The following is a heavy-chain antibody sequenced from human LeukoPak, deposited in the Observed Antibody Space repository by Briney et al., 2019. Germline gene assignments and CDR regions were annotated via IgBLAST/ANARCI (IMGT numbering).Heavy chain of an antibody. J-gene: IGHJ4*02. V-gene: IGHV4-4*07. CDR3: ARGLGAIAVAGWSYYFDY. CDR2: IYTSGST. CDR1: ARSLGSYY. D-gene: IGHD6-19*01. Sequence: PPQTMSLTSPLSARSLGSYYWSCIRQPAGKGLEWIGRIYTSGSTNYNPSLKSRVTMSVDTSKNQFSLKLSSVTAADTAVYYCARGLGAIAVAGWSYYFDYWGQGTLVSVSS.